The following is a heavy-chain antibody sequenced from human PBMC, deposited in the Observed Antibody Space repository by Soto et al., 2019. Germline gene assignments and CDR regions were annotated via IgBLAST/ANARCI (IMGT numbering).Heavy chain of an antibody. J-gene: IGHJ5*02. CDR3: ARDFWHCSSTSCYTSWFDP. CDR2: ISAYNGNT. V-gene: IGHV1-18*01. Sequence: ASVKVSCKASGYTFTSYGISWVRQAPGQGLEWMGWISAYNGNTNYAQKLQGRVTMTTDTSTSTAYMELRSLRSDDTAVYYCARDFWHCSSTSCYTSWFDPWGQGTLVTVSS. D-gene: IGHD2-2*02. CDR1: GYTFTSYG.